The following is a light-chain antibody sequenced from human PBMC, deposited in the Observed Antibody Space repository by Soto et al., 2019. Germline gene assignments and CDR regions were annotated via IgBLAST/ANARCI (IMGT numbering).Light chain of an antibody. CDR3: SSYEGRNHIV. J-gene: IGLJ1*01. CDR1: SSDVGGYNF. CDR2: EVT. V-gene: IGLV2-8*01. Sequence: QSALTQPPSASGSPGRSVTISCTGASSDVGGYNFVSWYQQHPGKAPKLLIYEVTKRPSGVPDRFSGSRSGNTASLTVSRLQAEDEAAYYCSSYEGRNHIVFGTGTKVTVL.